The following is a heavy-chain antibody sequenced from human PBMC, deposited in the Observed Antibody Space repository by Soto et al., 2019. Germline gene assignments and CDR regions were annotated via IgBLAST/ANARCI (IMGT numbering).Heavy chain of an antibody. J-gene: IGHJ6*02. Sequence: SVKVSCKASGGTFSSYAISWVRQAPGQGLEWMGGIIPIFGTANYAQKFQGRVTITADESTSTAYMELSSLRSEDTAVYYCARSGVPAAVGVHYYYYGMDVWGQGTTVTVSS. CDR3: ARSGVPAAVGVHYYYYGMDV. D-gene: IGHD2-2*01. CDR1: GGTFSSYA. V-gene: IGHV1-69*13. CDR2: IIPIFGTA.